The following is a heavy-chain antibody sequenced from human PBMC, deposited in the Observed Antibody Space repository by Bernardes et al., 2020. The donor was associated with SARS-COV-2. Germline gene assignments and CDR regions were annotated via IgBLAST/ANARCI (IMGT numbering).Heavy chain of an antibody. CDR3: AREYGDAFDI. J-gene: IGHJ3*02. V-gene: IGHV3-21*01. D-gene: IGHD4-17*01. CDR2: ISSSSSYI. CDR1: GFTFSSYS. Sequence: GGSLRLSRAASGFTFSSYSMNWVRQAPGKGLEWVSSISSSSSYIYYADSVQGRFTISRDNAKNSLYLQMNSLRAEDTAVYYCAREYGDAFDIWGQGTMVTVSS.